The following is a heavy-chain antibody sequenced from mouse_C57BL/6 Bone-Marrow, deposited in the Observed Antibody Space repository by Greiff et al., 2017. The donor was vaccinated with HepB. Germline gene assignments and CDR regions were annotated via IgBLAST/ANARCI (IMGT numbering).Heavy chain of an antibody. D-gene: IGHD2-5*01. CDR2: IYPRSGNT. V-gene: IGHV1-81*01. Sequence: QVQLQQSGAELARPGASVKLSCKASGYTFTSYGISWVKQRTGQGLEWIGEIYPRSGNTYYNEKFKGKATLTADKSSSTAYMELRSLTSEDSAVYFCARGGSYYSNYRFAYWGQGTLVTVSA. CDR3: ARGGSYYSNYRFAY. CDR1: GYTFTSYG. J-gene: IGHJ3*01.